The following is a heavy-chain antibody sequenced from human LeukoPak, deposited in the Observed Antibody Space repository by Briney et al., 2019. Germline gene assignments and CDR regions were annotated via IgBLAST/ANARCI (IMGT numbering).Heavy chain of an antibody. V-gene: IGHV3-30*04. CDR2: ISSDGSNK. J-gene: IGHJ3*01. CDR3: ARGRRTLIVGATRNAFDV. CDR1: GFTFSSYA. Sequence: AGGSLRLSCAASGFTFSSYAMHWVRQAPGKGLEWVTFISSDGSNKYYADSVKGRFSISRDNSKNTLYLQMNSLRPEDTAVYYCARGRRTLIVGATRNAFDVWGQGTIVTVSS. D-gene: IGHD1-26*01.